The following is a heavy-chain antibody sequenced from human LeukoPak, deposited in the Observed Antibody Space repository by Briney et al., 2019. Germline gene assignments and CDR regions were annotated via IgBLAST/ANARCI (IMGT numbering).Heavy chain of an antibody. CDR2: ISYDGSNK. Sequence: GGSLRLSCAASGFTFSSYAMHWVRQAPGKGLEWVAVISYDGSNKYYADSVKGRFTISRDNSKNTLYLQMNSLRAEDTAVYYCAKDRHDFWSGYYGNWFDPWGQGTLVTVSS. D-gene: IGHD3-3*01. CDR3: AKDRHDFWSGYYGNWFDP. V-gene: IGHV3-30-3*01. J-gene: IGHJ5*02. CDR1: GFTFSSYA.